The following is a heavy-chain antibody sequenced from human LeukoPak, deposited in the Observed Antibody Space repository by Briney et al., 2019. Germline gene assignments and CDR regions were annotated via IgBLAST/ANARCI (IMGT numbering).Heavy chain of an antibody. CDR3: ARGPYYYYMDV. J-gene: IGHJ6*03. CDR1: GGSFSGYY. V-gene: IGHV4-34*01. CDR2: INHSGST. Sequence: SETLSLTCAVYGGSFSGYYWSWLRQPPGKGLEWIGEINHSGSTNYNPSLKSRVTISVDTSKNQFSLKLSSVTAADTAVYYCARGPYYYYMDVWGKGTTVTVSS.